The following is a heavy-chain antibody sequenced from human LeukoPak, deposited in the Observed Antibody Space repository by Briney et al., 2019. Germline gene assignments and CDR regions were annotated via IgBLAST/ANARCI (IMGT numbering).Heavy chain of an antibody. J-gene: IGHJ4*02. CDR2: ISSSGSTI. CDR1: GFTFSSYA. D-gene: IGHD3-22*01. V-gene: IGHV3-23*01. CDR3: AKDPTDFDSSGQTYFDY. Sequence: GGSLRLSCAASGFTFSSYAMSWVRQAPGKGLEWVSYISSSGSTIYYADSVKGRFTISRDNSKNTLYLQMNSLKAEDTAIYYCAKDPTDFDSSGQTYFDYWGQGTLVTVSS.